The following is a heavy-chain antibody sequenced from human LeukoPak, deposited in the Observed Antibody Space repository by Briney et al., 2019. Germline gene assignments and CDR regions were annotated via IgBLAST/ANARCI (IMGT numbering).Heavy chain of an antibody. CDR1: GYTFTSYD. CDR3: ARLDLGITMVQGGDAFDI. D-gene: IGHD3-10*01. CDR2: MNPNSGNT. V-gene: IGHV1-8*01. J-gene: IGHJ3*02. Sequence: ASVKVSCKASGYTFTSYDNNWVRQATGQGLEGMGWMNPNSGNTGYAQKFQGRVTMTRNTSISTAYMELSSLRSEDTAVYYCARLDLGITMVQGGDAFDIWGQGTMVTVSS.